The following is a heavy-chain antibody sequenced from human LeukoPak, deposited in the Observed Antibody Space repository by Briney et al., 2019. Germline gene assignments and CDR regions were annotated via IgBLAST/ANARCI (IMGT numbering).Heavy chain of an antibody. CDR2: ISAYNGNT. Sequence: ASVKVSCKASGYTFTSYGISWVRQAPGQGLEWMGWISAYNGNTNYAQKLQGRVTMTTDTSTSTAYMELSRLRSDDTAVYYCARVTTVTTTGGDFDYWGQGTLVTVSS. CDR3: ARVTTVTTTGGDFDY. V-gene: IGHV1-18*01. D-gene: IGHD4-11*01. J-gene: IGHJ4*02. CDR1: GYTFTSYG.